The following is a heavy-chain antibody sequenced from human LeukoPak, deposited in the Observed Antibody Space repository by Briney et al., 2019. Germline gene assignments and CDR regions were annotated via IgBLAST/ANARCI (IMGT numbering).Heavy chain of an antibody. CDR2: ISGSGANI. CDR3: AKGPRTIVGASTAFDI. Sequence: GGSLRLSCAASGFTFSSFATSWVRQAPGKGLEWVASISGSGANIYNADSVRGRFTISRDNSKNTLFLQMNSLRAGDTAVYYCAKGPRTIVGASTAFDIWGQGAMVTVSS. V-gene: IGHV3-23*01. CDR1: GFTFSSFA. J-gene: IGHJ3*02. D-gene: IGHD1-26*01.